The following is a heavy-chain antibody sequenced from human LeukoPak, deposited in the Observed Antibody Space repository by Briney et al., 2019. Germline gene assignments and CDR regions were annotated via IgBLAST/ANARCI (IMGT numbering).Heavy chain of an antibody. CDR1: GGSISSYY. D-gene: IGHD5-12*01. Sequence: SETLSLTCTVSGGSISSYYWSWIRQPPGKGLEWIGYIYYSGSTNYNPSLKSRVTISVDTSKNQFPLKLSSVTAADTAVYYCARVPWQYYFDYWGQGTLVTVSS. J-gene: IGHJ4*02. CDR2: IYYSGST. V-gene: IGHV4-59*01. CDR3: ARVPWQYYFDY.